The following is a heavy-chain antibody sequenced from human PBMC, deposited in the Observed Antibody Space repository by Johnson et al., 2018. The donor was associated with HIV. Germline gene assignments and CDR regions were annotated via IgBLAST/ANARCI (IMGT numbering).Heavy chain of an antibody. D-gene: IGHD1-26*01. V-gene: IGHV3-30*02. CDR1: GFTFSSYG. CDR3: ARAFDSGTIRDRFWDI. CDR2: IRYDGSNK. J-gene: IGHJ3*02. Sequence: QVQLVESGGGVVQPGGSLRLSCAASGFTFSSYGMHWVRQAPGKGLEWVAFIRYDGSNKYYADSVKGRFTISRDNSKNTLYLQMNSLQTEETAIYYCARAFDSGTIRDRFWDIWGQGTMVTVTS.